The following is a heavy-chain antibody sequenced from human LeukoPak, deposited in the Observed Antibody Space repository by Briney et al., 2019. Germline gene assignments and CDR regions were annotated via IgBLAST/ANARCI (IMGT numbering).Heavy chain of an antibody. J-gene: IGHJ6*03. CDR3: ARDFSSGPYYYYYMDV. V-gene: IGHV3-64*01. CDR2: INTNGGST. CDR1: GFTFSDYA. D-gene: IGHD6-19*01. Sequence: GRSLRLSCVASGFTFSDYAMHWVRQAPGKGLEYVSTINTNGGSTYYANSVNGRFTISIDNSKNTLYLQMNSLRAEDMAVYFCARDFSSGPYYYYYMDVWGKGTPVTDSS.